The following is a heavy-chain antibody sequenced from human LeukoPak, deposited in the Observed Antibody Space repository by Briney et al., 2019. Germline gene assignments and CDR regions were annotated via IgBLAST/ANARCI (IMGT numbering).Heavy chain of an antibody. CDR3: ARAHGTYYYGSGPEAAFDI. J-gene: IGHJ3*02. D-gene: IGHD3-10*01. Sequence: ASVKVSCKASGYTFTSYAMHWVRQAPGQRLEWMGWINAGNGNTKYSQKFQGRVTITRDTSASTAYMELSSLRSEDTAVYYCARAHGTYYYGSGPEAAFDIWGQGTMVTVSS. V-gene: IGHV1-3*01. CDR2: INAGNGNT. CDR1: GYTFTSYA.